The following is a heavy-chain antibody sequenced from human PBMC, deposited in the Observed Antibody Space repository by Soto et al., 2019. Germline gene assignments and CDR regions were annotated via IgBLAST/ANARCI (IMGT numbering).Heavy chain of an antibody. CDR2: IYYSGST. D-gene: IGHD3-3*01. CDR3: ARPLYDFWSGTRFYYYYGMDV. V-gene: IGHV4-39*01. Sequence: SETLSLTCTVSGGSISSSSYYWGWIRQPPGKGLEWIGGIYYSGSTYYNPSLKGRVTISVNTSKNQFSLKLSSVTAADTAVYYCARPLYDFWSGTRFYYYYGMDVWGQGTTVTVS. J-gene: IGHJ6*02. CDR1: GGSISSSSYY.